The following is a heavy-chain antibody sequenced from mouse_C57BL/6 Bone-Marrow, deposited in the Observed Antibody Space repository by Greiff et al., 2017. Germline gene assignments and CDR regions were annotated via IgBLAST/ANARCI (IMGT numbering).Heavy chain of an antibody. CDR1: GYTFTSYW. CDR3: ARGLRPPMAMDY. J-gene: IGHJ4*01. V-gene: IGHV1-55*01. CDR2: IYPGSGST. Sequence: QVQLQQPGAELVKPGASVKMSCKASGYTFTSYWLTWVKQRPGQGLEWIGDIYPGSGSTNYNETFKSKATLTVDTTSSTAYMQLSSLTSEDSAVYYCARGLRPPMAMDYWGQGTSVTVSS. D-gene: IGHD3-2*02.